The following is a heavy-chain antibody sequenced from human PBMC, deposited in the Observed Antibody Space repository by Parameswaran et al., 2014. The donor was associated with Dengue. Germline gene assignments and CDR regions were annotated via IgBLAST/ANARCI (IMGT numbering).Heavy chain of an antibody. J-gene: IGHJ4*02. D-gene: IGHD2-15*01. CDR3: ARRGAQYFFDY. Sequence: VRQMPGKGLEWMGIIYPGDSETRYSPSFQGQVTISADKSTSTAHLQWISLKASDTAMYYCARRGAQYFFDYWGQGTPVTVSS. V-gene: IGHV5-51*01. CDR2: IYPGDSET.